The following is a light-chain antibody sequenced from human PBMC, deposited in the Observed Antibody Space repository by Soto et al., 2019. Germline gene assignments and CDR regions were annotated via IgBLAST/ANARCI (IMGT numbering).Light chain of an antibody. V-gene: IGKV1-5*01. CDR3: QQSYSTPWT. CDR2: DAS. CDR1: QSINGW. Sequence: DIQMTQSPSTLSASVGDRVTVTCRASQSINGWLAWYQQKPGKAPKLLIYDASSLHSGVPSRFSGSGSGTDFTLTISSLQPEDFATYYCQQSYSTPWTFGQGTKVDIK. J-gene: IGKJ1*01.